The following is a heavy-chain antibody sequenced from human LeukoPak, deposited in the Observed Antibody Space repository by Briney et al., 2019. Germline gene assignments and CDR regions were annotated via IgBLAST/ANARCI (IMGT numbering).Heavy chain of an antibody. V-gene: IGHV3-21*01. Sequence: PGGSLRLSCAASGFTFSSYSMNWVRQAPGKGLEWVSFISTSSSYIYYADSVKGRFTVSRDNARKSLYLQMNSLRAEDTAVYYCARGPVTFGGLDNWGQGTLVTVSS. D-gene: IGHD3-16*01. CDR1: GFTFSSYS. J-gene: IGHJ4*02. CDR3: ARGPVTFGGLDN. CDR2: ISTSSSYI.